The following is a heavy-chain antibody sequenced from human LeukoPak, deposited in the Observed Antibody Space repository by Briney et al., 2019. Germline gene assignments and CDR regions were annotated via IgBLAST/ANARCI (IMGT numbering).Heavy chain of an antibody. D-gene: IGHD2-15*01. J-gene: IGHJ4*02. CDR3: AREGGDY. V-gene: IGHV3-30*03. Sequence: GGSLRLSCAASGFSFISYGMHWVRQAPGKGLEWVGVISDDGRNKKYADSVKGRFTISRDNSKNTLYLQMNSLRAEDTAVYYCAREGGDYWGQGTLVTVSS. CDR2: ISDDGRNK. CDR1: GFSFISYG.